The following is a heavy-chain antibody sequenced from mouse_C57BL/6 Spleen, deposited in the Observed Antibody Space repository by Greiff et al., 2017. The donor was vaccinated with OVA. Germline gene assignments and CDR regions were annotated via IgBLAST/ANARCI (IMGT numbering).Heavy chain of an antibody. D-gene: IGHD1-1*01. CDR2: INPGSGGT. Sequence: QVQLQQSGAELVRPGTSVKVSCKASGYAFTNYLIEWVKQRPGQGLEWIGVINPGSGGTNYNEKFKGKATLTADKSSSTAYMQLSSLTSEDSAVYFCARDRVVATEGFAYWGQGTLVTVSA. V-gene: IGHV1-54*01. J-gene: IGHJ3*01. CDR3: ARDRVVATEGFAY. CDR1: GYAFTNYL.